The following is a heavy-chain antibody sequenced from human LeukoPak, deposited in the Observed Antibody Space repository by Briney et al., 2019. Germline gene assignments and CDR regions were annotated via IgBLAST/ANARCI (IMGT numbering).Heavy chain of an antibody. J-gene: IGHJ4*02. CDR3: ARVGYSGWNLEY. CDR2: INQGGSVK. V-gene: IGHV3-7*01. Sequence: PGGSLRLSCAASGFTFRSYWMSWVRQAPGKGLEWVANINQGGSVKYYVDSVKGRFTISRDDAKNSLYVQMNSLRDEDTAVYYCARVGYSGWNLEYWGQGTLGTVSS. D-gene: IGHD5-12*01. CDR1: GFTFRSYW.